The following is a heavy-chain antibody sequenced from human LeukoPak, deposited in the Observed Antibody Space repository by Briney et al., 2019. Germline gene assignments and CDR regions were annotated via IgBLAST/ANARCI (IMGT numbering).Heavy chain of an antibody. J-gene: IGHJ3*02. D-gene: IGHD2-2*02. CDR1: GGSISSYY. CDR2: IYTSGST. V-gene: IGHV4-4*07. Sequence: SETLSLTCTVSGGSISSYYWSWIRQPAGKGLEWIGRIYTSGSTNYNPSLKSRVTMSVDTSKNQFSLKLSSVTAADTAVYYCARGYCSSTSCYKDIWGQGTMVTVSS. CDR3: ARGYCSSTSCYKDI.